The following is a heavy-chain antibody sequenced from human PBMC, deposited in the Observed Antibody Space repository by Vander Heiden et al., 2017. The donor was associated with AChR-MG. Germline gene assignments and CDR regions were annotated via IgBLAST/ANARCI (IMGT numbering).Heavy chain of an antibody. D-gene: IGHD2-21*02. CDR3: ARKSDCRERCYYYYGMDV. Sequence: QVQLVQSGAEVKKPGSSVKVSCKASGGTFSSYAISWVRQAPGQGLEWMGGIIPIFGTANYAQKFQGRVTITADKSTSTAYMELSSLRSEDTAVYYCARKSDCRERCYYYYGMDVWGQGTTVTVSS. V-gene: IGHV1-69*06. CDR2: IIPIFGTA. CDR1: GGTFSSYA. J-gene: IGHJ6*02.